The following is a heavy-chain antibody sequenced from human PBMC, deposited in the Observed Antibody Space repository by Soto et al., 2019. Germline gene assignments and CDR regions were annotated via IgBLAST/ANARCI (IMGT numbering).Heavy chain of an antibody. D-gene: IGHD6-19*01. V-gene: IGHV3-23*01. CDR2: ISGSGGST. J-gene: IGHJ4*02. Sequence: GGSLRLSCAASGFTFSRYVMSWVRQAPGKGLEWVSGISGSGGSTYHADSVKGRFTISRDNSKNTLYLQMNSLRAEDTAIYYCAKGKISSGWLLDYWGQGTLVPVSS. CDR1: GFTFSRYV. CDR3: AKGKISSGWLLDY.